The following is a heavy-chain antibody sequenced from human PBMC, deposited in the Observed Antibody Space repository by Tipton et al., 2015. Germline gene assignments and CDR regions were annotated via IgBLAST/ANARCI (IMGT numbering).Heavy chain of an antibody. CDR3: ARVRFLQYLEHWHFDL. D-gene: IGHD3-3*01. CDR1: GDSISGGTEY. V-gene: IGHV4-39*01. J-gene: IGHJ2*01. Sequence: TLSLTCTVSGDSISGGTEYWGWIRQAPGKTLEWIASSFYTGITFYNPSLQSRVTISVDTSKNQFSLKLTSVTAADTALYYCARVRFLQYLEHWHFDLWGRGTLVTVSS. CDR2: SFYTGIT.